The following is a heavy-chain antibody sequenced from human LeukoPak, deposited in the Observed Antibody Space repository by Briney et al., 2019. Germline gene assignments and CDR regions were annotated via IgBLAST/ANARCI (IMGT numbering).Heavy chain of an antibody. CDR3: ARDSPGYGAYVS. Sequence: PGGSLRLSCAASGFTFSTHWMTWVRQAPGKGLEWVANIKEDGSREYYVDSVKGRFTISRDNAKNSLYLQMDSLTAEDTAVYYCARDSPGYGAYVSWGQGTLVSVSS. CDR2: IKEDGSRE. CDR1: GFTFSTHW. D-gene: IGHD5-12*01. J-gene: IGHJ1*01. V-gene: IGHV3-7*01.